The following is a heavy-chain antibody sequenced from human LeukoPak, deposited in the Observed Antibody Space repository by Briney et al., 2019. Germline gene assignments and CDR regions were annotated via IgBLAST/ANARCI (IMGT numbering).Heavy chain of an antibody. CDR2: IYYSGST. CDR1: GGSVGSGSYY. D-gene: IGHD6-19*01. J-gene: IGHJ4*02. CDR3: ARERGSGWFRFKYFDY. Sequence: SETLSLTCTVSGGSVGSGSYYWSWIRQPPGKGLEWIGYIYYSGSTNYNPSLKSRVTISVDTSKNQFSLKLSSVTAADTAVYYCARERGSGWFRFKYFDYWGQGTLVTVSS. V-gene: IGHV4-61*01.